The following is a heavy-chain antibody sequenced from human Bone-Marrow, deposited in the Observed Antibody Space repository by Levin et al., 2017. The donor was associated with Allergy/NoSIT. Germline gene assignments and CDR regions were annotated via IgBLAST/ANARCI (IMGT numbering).Heavy chain of an antibody. V-gene: IGHV2-5*02. CDR3: ARRQMFYGLDV. CDR1: GFSLSPIGVS. Sequence: SGPTLVKPTQTLTLTCTFSGFSLSPIGVSVGWIRQPPGMALEWLAHIYWDDDKRYSPSLASSLTITKASSKNQVVLTMTNMDPVETATYYCARRQMFYGLDVWGQGTPVTVSS. CDR2: IYWDDDK. D-gene: IGHD3-10*02. J-gene: IGHJ6*02.